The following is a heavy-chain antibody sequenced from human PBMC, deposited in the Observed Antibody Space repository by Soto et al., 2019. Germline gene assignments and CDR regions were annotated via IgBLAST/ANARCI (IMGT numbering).Heavy chain of an antibody. CDR1: GFSLSSTRMA. CDR2: IYWDDDK. Sequence: QITLKESGPTLVKPTQTLTLTCTFSGFSLSSTRMAVGWIRQPPGKALEWLALIYWDDDKRYSPFLKSRLTTTKYTSKTQVVLTMSNMDPVDTARYYCAHIVVAGLGYYFDYWGQGTLVTVSS. D-gene: IGHD6-19*01. J-gene: IGHJ4*02. CDR3: AHIVVAGLGYYFDY. V-gene: IGHV2-5*02.